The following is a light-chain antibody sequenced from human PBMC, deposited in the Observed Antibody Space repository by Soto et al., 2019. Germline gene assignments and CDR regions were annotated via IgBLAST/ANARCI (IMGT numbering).Light chain of an antibody. V-gene: IGLV1-40*01. CDR2: GNS. J-gene: IGLJ3*02. CDR1: SSNIGAGYD. Sequence: QSVLTQPPSVSGAPGQRVTISCTGSSSNIGAGYDVHWYQQLPGTAPKLLIYGNSNRPSGVPDRFSGSKSGTSASLAITGLQAEAEADYYCQSYDSSPSGWVFGGGTKVTVL. CDR3: QSYDSSPSGWV.